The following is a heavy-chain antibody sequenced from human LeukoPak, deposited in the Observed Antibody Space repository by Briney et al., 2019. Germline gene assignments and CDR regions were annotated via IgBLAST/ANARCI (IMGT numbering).Heavy chain of an antibody. J-gene: IGHJ4*02. CDR1: GFTFSSSS. V-gene: IGHV3-48*04. D-gene: IGHD1-26*01. CDR3: AKDKGSDGGIYPRGFDC. Sequence: GGSLRLSCAASGFTFSSSSMNWVRQAPGKGLEGVSSSTSTTIYYADSVKGRFTISRDNAKNSLYLQMNSLRPEDTAVYYCAKDKGSDGGIYPRGFDCWGQGTLVTVSS. CDR2: STSTTI.